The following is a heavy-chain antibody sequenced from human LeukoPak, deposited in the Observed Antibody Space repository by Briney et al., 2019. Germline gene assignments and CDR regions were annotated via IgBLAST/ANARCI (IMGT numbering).Heavy chain of an antibody. V-gene: IGHV4-34*01. CDR1: GGSFSDYY. CDR2: IYYSGST. Sequence: PSETLSLTCAVYGGSFSDYYWGWIRQPPGKGLEWIGSIYYSGSTYYNPSLKSRVTISVDTSKNQFSLKLSSVTAADTAVYYCARDPIAARVYYYYYMDVWGKGTTVTVSS. J-gene: IGHJ6*03. D-gene: IGHD6-6*01. CDR3: ARDPIAARVYYYYYMDV.